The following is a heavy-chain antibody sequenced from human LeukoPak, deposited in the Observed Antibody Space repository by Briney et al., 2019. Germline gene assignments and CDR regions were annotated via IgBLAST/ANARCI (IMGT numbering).Heavy chain of an antibody. CDR1: GFTFNNYA. V-gene: IGHV3-23*01. CDR2: ISGSGGST. CDR3: AKEFPDSSGYYLPTFDY. Sequence: GGSLRLSCAASGFTFNNYAMSWVRQAPGKGLEWVSAISGSGGSTNYADSVKGRFTISRDNSKNTLYLQMNSLRAEDTAVYYCAKEFPDSSGYYLPTFDYWGQGTLVTVSS. D-gene: IGHD3-22*01. J-gene: IGHJ4*02.